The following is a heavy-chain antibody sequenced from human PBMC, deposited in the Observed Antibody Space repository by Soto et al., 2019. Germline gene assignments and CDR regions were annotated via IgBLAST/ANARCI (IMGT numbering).Heavy chain of an antibody. V-gene: IGHV2-26*01. D-gene: IGHD7-27*01. J-gene: IGHJ4*02. Sequence: QVTLKESGPVLVKPTETLTLTCTVSGFSLSNARMGVSWIRQPPGKALEWLAHIFSNDEKSYSTSLKSRLTSSKDTSKSQVVLTMTNMDPVDTATYYCARIMGNWGLLSYYFDYWGKGTLVTVSS. CDR1: GFSLSNARMG. CDR2: IFSNDEK. CDR3: ARIMGNWGLLSYYFDY.